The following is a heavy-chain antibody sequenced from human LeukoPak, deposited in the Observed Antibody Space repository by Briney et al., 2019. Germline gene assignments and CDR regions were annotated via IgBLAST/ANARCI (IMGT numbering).Heavy chain of an antibody. D-gene: IGHD6-6*01. CDR3: AARGASSSSLRPLDY. CDR1: GYTFTSYD. V-gene: IGHV1-8*01. CDR2: MNPNSGNT. J-gene: IGHJ4*02. Sequence: ASVKVSCKASGYTFTSYDINGVRQATGQGPEWMGWMNPNSGNTGYAQKFQGRVTMTRNTSISTAYMELSTLRSEDTAVYYCAARGASSSSLRPLDYWGQGTLVTVSS.